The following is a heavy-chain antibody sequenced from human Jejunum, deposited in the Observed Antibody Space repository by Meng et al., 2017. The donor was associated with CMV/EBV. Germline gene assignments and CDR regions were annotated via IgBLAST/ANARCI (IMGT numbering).Heavy chain of an antibody. CDR1: NCW. CDR2: IYLDDSTT. V-gene: IGHV5-51*01. D-gene: IGHD5-12*01. Sequence: NCWFGWVRQMSGKGLEWMGIIYLDDSTTKYSPYFQGQVTFSADKSISTAFMQWRSLKASDTAVYYCAVASRADYYYYGMDVWGQGTRVTVSS. CDR3: AVASRADYYYYGMDV. J-gene: IGHJ6*02.